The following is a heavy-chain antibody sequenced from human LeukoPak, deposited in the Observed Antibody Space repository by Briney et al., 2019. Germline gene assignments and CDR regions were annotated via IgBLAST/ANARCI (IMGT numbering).Heavy chain of an antibody. Sequence: GGSLRLSCAASGFTFDDYAMHWVRQAPGKGLEWAAVISYDGSNKYYADSVKGRFTISRDNSKNTLYLQMNSLRAEDTAVYYCAGMATGFDYWGQGTLVTVSS. CDR1: GFTFDDYA. J-gene: IGHJ4*02. CDR3: AGMATGFDY. D-gene: IGHD5-24*01. CDR2: ISYDGSNK. V-gene: IGHV3-30-3*01.